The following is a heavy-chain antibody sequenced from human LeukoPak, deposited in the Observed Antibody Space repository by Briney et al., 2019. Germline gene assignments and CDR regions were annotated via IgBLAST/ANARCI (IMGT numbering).Heavy chain of an antibody. CDR3: ARLPRYFDWLTRGAFDI. CDR2: IYYSGST. Sequence: PSETLSLTCTVSGGSISSSSYYWGWIRQPPGKGLEWIGSIYYSGSTYYNPSLKSRVTISVDTSKNRFSLKLSSVTAADTAVYYCARLPRYFDWLTRGAFDIWGQGTMVTVSS. D-gene: IGHD3-9*01. V-gene: IGHV4-39*07. J-gene: IGHJ3*02. CDR1: GGSISSSSYY.